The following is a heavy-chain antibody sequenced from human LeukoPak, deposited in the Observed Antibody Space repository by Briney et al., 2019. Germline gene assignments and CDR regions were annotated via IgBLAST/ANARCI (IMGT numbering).Heavy chain of an antibody. CDR3: ARDKPAGYSSSWYRGVYYFDY. CDR1: GYTFTGYY. J-gene: IGHJ4*02. D-gene: IGHD6-13*01. Sequence: ASVKVSCKASGYTFTGYYMHWVRQAPGQGLEWMGWINPNSGGTNYAQKFQGRVTMTRDKSISTAYMEVSRLRSDDTAVYYCARDKPAGYSSSWYRGVYYFDYWGQGTLVTVSS. V-gene: IGHV1-2*02. CDR2: INPNSGGT.